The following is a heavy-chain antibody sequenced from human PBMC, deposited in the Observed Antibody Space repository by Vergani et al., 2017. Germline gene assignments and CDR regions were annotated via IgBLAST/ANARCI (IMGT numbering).Heavy chain of an antibody. V-gene: IGHV4-34*01. CDR1: GGSFSGYY. CDR3: ARGHPFYP. CDR2: INHSAST. Sequence: QVQLQQWGAGLLKPSATLSLTCAVYGGSFSGYYWSWIRQPPGKGLEWIGEINHSASTNYNPSLKSRVTISVDTSKNQFSLKLSSVTAADTAVYYCARGHPFYPWDQGTLVTVSS. J-gene: IGHJ5*02.